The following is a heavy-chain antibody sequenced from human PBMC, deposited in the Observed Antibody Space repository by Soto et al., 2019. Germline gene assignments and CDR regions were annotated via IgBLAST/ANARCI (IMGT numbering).Heavy chain of an antibody. Sequence: GGSLRLSCVASGFNFSGSGMHWVRQASGKGLEWVGRIRSKAYSYATDYAASVKGRFTISRDDSKNTAYLQMNSLRTEDTAVYYCVTLENWGQGALVTVSS. CDR3: VTLEN. D-gene: IGHD3-3*01. CDR2: IRSKAYSYAT. V-gene: IGHV3-73*01. J-gene: IGHJ1*01. CDR1: GFNFSGSG.